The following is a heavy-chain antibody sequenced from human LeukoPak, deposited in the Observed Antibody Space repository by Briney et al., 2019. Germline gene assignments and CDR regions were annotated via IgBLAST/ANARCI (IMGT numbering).Heavy chain of an antibody. CDR1: ELTVRSNY. V-gene: IGHV3-66*01. Sequence: GGSLRLSCAASELTVRSNYMSCVRQAPGKGLEWVSVIYSRGDTYYADSVKGRFTISRDNTKNTLYLQMKSLRAEDKAMFYCTREYGTFRDFDLWGQGTLVTVSS. CDR2: IYSRGDT. D-gene: IGHD5-24*01. J-gene: IGHJ4*02. CDR3: TREYGTFRDFDL.